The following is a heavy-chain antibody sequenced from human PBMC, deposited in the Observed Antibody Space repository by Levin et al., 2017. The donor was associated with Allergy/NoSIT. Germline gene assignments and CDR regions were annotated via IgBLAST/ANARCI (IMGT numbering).Heavy chain of an antibody. Sequence: PGGSLRLSCAASGFTFSSYGMHWVRQAPGKGLEWVAVISYDGSNKYSVDSVKGRFTISRDNSKNTLYLQMNSLRAEDTAVYYCAKDGASADGTTGRYFDYWGQGTLVTVSS. J-gene: IGHJ4*02. CDR2: ISYDGSNK. V-gene: IGHV3-30*18. D-gene: IGHD1-1*01. CDR1: GFTFSSYG. CDR3: AKDGASADGTTGRYFDY.